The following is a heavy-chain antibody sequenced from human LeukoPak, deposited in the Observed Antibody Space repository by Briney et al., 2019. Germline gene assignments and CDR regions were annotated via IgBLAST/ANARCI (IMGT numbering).Heavy chain of an antibody. J-gene: IGHJ6*04. V-gene: IGHV3-48*03. D-gene: IGHD3-10*02. CDR2: ISSSGSTI. CDR3: AELGITMIGGV. CDR1: GFTFSSYE. Sequence: GGYLRLSCAASGFTFSSYEMNWVRQAPGKGLEWVSYISSSGSTIYYADSVKGRFTISRDNAKNSLYLQMNSLRAEDTAVYYCAELGITMIGGVWGKGTTVTISS.